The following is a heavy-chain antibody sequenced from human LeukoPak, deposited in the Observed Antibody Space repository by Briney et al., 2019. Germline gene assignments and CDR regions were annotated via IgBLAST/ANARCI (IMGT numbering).Heavy chain of an antibody. CDR3: ARVPPDYYDTSGHHYFDY. J-gene: IGHJ4*02. D-gene: IGHD3-22*01. V-gene: IGHV4-39*01. Sequence: SETLSLTCTVSGGSISGSSYYWGWIRQPPGKGLEWIGSIYYSGSTYYNPSLRSRVTISVDTSKNQFSLKLSSVTAADTAVYYCARVPPDYYDTSGHHYFDYWGQGTLVTVSS. CDR1: GGSISGSSYY. CDR2: IYYSGST.